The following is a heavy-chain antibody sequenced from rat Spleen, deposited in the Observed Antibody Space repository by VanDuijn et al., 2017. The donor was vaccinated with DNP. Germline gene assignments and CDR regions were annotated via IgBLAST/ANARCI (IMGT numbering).Heavy chain of an antibody. D-gene: IGHD1-4*01. J-gene: IGHJ3*01. CDR3: ARSRLPGYYPFAC. Sequence: EVQLVESGGGPVQPGRSLKLSCVASGFIFSNYYMAWVRQAPKKGLEWVVTISTSGSRAYYPDSVKGRFTISRDDAKSSLYLQMNSLKSEDTATYYCARSRLPGYYPFACWGQGTLVTVSS. CDR2: ISTSGSRA. CDR1: GFIFSNYY. V-gene: IGHV5-25*01.